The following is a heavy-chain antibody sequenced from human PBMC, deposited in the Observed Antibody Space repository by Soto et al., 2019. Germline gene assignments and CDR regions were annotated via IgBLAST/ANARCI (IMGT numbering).Heavy chain of an antibody. V-gene: IGHV5-51*01. D-gene: IGHD2-2*01. Sequence: GESLKISCQGSGYTFSSYWIAWVRQLPGKGLAWMGVIYPDDSDTRYSPSFQGQVTISADKSINTAYLQGSSLRASDTAMYYCARQGSTGAMYFYGMDVWGQGTTVTVSS. J-gene: IGHJ6*02. CDR1: GYTFSSYW. CDR2: IYPDDSDT. CDR3: ARQGSTGAMYFYGMDV.